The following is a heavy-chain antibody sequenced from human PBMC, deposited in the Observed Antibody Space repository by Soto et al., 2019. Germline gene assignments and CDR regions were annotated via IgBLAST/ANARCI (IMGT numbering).Heavy chain of an antibody. V-gene: IGHV3-49*03. J-gene: IGHJ4*02. CDR2: IRSKAYGGTT. Sequence: VQLVESGGGLVQPGRSLRLSCTASGFTFGDYAMSWFRQAPGKGLEWVGFIRSKAYGGTTEYAASVKGRFTISRDDSKSIAYLQMNSLKTEDTAVYYCTSGVGSWDVDYWGQGTLVTVSS. CDR3: TSGVGSWDVDY. CDR1: GFTFGDYA. D-gene: IGHD6-13*01.